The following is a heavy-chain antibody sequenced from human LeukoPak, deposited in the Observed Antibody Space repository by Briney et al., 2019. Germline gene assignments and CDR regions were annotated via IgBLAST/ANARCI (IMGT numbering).Heavy chain of an antibody. J-gene: IGHJ3*02. D-gene: IGHD6-13*01. V-gene: IGHV3-30*04. CDR1: GFTFSIYA. Sequence: GGSLRLSCTASGFTFSIYAMQWVRQAPGNGLEWVALTLFDGKIQYYADSVKGRFTISRDNSKNTMYLQMNSLRPEDTAMYYCARAAHFYSNAFDIWGQGTMVTVSS. CDR3: ARAAHFYSNAFDI. CDR2: TLFDGKIQ.